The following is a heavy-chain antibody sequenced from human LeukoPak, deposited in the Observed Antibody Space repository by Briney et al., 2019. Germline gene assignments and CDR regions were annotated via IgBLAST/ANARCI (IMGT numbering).Heavy chain of an antibody. CDR2: ISSSGTYR. CDR3: TGEYIRGMADY. Sequence: PGGSLRLSCAASGFSFSTYTMIWFRQAPGKALEWVSSISSSGTYRDFADSVKGRFTISRDNAQKSLYLQMDSLRAEDTAVYYCTGEYIRGMADYWGQGTVVIISS. J-gene: IGHJ4*02. CDR1: GFSFSTYT. D-gene: IGHD6-13*01. V-gene: IGHV3-21*01.